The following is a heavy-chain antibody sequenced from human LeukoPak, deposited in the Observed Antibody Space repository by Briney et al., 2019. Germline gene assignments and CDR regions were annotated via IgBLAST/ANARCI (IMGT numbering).Heavy chain of an antibody. CDR3: ARDFNSSGSRGAFDI. D-gene: IGHD3-22*01. CDR2: INHSGST. CDR1: GGSFSGYY. Sequence: SETLSLTCAVYGGSFSGYYWSWIRQPPGKGLEWIGEINHSGSTNYNPSLKSRVTISVDTSKNQFSLKLSSVTAADTAVYYCARDFNSSGSRGAFDIWGQGTMVTVSS. V-gene: IGHV4-34*01. J-gene: IGHJ3*02.